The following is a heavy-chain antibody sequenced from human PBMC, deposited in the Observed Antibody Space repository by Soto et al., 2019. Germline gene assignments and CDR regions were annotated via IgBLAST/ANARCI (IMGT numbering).Heavy chain of an antibody. J-gene: IGHJ3*02. Sequence: GASVKVSCKASGYTFTSYYMHWVRQAPGQGLEWMGIINPSGGSTSYAQKFQGRVTMTRDTSTSTVYMELSSLRSEDTAVYYCARDRGGSYYPDAFDIWGQGTMVTVSS. V-gene: IGHV1-46*01. CDR2: INPSGGST. CDR1: GYTFTSYY. CDR3: ARDRGGSYYPDAFDI. D-gene: IGHD1-26*01.